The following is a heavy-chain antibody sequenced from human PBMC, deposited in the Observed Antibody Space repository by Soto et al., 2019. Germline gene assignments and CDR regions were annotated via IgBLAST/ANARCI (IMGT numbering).Heavy chain of an antibody. D-gene: IGHD5-18*01. V-gene: IGHV4-59*08. CDR2: IYYSGST. Sequence: SETLSLTCTVSGGSISSYYWSWIRQPPGKGLEWIGYIYYSGSTNYNPSLKSRVTMSVDASKNQFSLKVSSVTAADTAVYYCARSVGGYSFVLFDYWSHGTLVTVSS. CDR1: GGSISSYY. J-gene: IGHJ4*01. CDR3: ARSVGGYSFVLFDY.